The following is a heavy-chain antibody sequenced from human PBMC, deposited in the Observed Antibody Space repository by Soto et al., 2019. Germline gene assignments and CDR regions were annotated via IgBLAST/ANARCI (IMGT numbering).Heavy chain of an antibody. CDR2: ISGSGGST. Sequence: GGSLRLSCAASGFTFSRYAMSWVRQAPGKGLEWVSAISGSGGSTYYADSVKGRFTISRDNSKNTLYLQMNSLRAEDTAVYYCAKGGVDTGFFDYWGQGTLVTVSS. CDR1: GFTFSRYA. J-gene: IGHJ4*02. D-gene: IGHD2-8*01. CDR3: AKGGVDTGFFDY. V-gene: IGHV3-23*01.